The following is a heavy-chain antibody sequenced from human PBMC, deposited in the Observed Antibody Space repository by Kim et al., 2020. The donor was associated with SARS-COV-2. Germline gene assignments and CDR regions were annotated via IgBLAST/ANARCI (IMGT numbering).Heavy chain of an antibody. J-gene: IGHJ4*02. CDR3: TSGPDNYDSAAYYHDY. Sequence: GGSLRLSCTASGLNFGDYAMSWFRQAPGKGLEWVAFIRSKRYGETTEYAASVKGRFTISRDASKRIAYLQMNGLKTEDTAVYYCTSGPDNYDSAAYYHDYWGPGNPFTASS. V-gene: IGHV3-49*03. CDR2: IRSKRYGETT. CDR1: GLNFGDYA. D-gene: IGHD3-22*01.